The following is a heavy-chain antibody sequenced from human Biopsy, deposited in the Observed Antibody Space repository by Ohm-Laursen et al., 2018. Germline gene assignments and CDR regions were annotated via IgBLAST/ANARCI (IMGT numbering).Heavy chain of an antibody. CDR2: ISPKSGGT. CDR1: GFSFTGYY. J-gene: IGHJ4*02. Sequence: SVKVSCKASGFSFTGYYIHWVRQAPGQGLEWMGWISPKSGGTNYAQKFQGNIAMTKNTSMSTAYMEMSRLRSDDTAVYYCALQSVAQMKNFDYWGQGTLVTVSS. V-gene: IGHV1-2*02. CDR3: ALQSVAQMKNFDY. D-gene: IGHD6-19*01.